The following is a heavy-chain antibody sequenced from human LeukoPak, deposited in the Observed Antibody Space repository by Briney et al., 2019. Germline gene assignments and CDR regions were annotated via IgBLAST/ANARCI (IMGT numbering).Heavy chain of an antibody. D-gene: IGHD6-13*01. CDR1: GFTFSSYG. J-gene: IGHJ4*02. V-gene: IGHV3-30*02. CDR3: AKADSSSWYSRGDY. CDR2: IRYDGSNK. Sequence: GSLRLSCAASGFTFSSYGMHWVRQAPGKGLEWVAFIRYDGSNKYYADSVKGRFTISRDNSKNTLYLQMNSLRAEDTAVYYCAKADSSSWYSRGDYWGQGTLVTVSS.